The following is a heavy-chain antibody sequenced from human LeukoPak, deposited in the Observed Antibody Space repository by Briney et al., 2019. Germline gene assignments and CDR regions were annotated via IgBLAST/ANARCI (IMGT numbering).Heavy chain of an antibody. V-gene: IGHV1-24*01. CDR1: GYTLTELS. CDR2: FDPEDGET. J-gene: IGHJ3*02. CDR3: AKGDYYDSSGYYYGVHAFDI. D-gene: IGHD3-22*01. Sequence: ASVKVSCKVSGYTLTELSMHWVRQAPGKGLEWMGGFDPEDGETIYAQKFQGRVTMTEDTSTDTAYMELSSLRSEDTAVYYRAKGDYYDSSGYYYGVHAFDIWGQGTMVTVSS.